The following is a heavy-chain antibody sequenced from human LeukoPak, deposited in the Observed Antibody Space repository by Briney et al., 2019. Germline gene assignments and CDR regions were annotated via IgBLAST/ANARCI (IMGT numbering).Heavy chain of an antibody. V-gene: IGHV3-23*01. Sequence: QSGGSLRLSCAASGFTFSSYAMSWVRQAPGKGLEWVSAISGSGGSTYYADSVKGRFTISRDNSKNTLYLQMNSLGAEDTAVYYCAKVSTSCLCFGYWGQGILVTVSS. CDR1: GFTFSSYA. J-gene: IGHJ4*02. CDR3: AKVSTSCLCFGY. CDR2: ISGSGGST. D-gene: IGHD2-2*01.